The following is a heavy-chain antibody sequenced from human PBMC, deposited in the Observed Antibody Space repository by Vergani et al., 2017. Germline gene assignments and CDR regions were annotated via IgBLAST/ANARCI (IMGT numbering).Heavy chain of an antibody. CDR3: ARGSCLGGSCYMPLFDY. D-gene: IGHD2-15*01. Sequence: QVQLQESGPGLVKPSQTLSLTCTVSGGSINSHNYYWSWIRQPAGKGLEWIGRIHTSGSTNYNPSLKSRVTMSEDTSKNQFPLNLTSVTAADTAVYFCARGSCLGGSCYMPLFDYWGQGILVTVSS. CDR1: GGSINSHNYY. J-gene: IGHJ4*02. CDR2: IHTSGST. V-gene: IGHV4-61*02.